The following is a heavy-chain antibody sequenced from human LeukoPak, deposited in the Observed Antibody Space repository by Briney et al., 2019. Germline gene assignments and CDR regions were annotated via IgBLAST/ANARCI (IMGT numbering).Heavy chain of an antibody. J-gene: IGHJ4*03. CDR3: ARADYGGDCYFAY. D-gene: IGHD2-21*01. V-gene: IGHV3-66*01. CDR2: IYSGGST. CDR1: GFTVSSKY. Sequence: GGSLRVSCAASGFTVSSKYLSWVRQAPGKGLEWVSFIYSGGSTYYADSVKGRFTISRDNSKNTVHLQMNNLRVEDTAVYYCARADYGGDCYFAYWGQGTLVTVSS.